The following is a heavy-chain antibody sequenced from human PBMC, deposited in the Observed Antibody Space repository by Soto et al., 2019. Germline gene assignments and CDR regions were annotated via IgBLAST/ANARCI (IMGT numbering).Heavy chain of an antibody. Sequence: ASVKVSCKASGYTFTGYYMHWVRQAPGQGLEWMGWINPNSGGTNYAQKFQGWVTMTRDTSISTAYMELSRLRSDDTSVYYCARDLRGYSSYYYGMDVWGQGTTVTVSS. D-gene: IGHD6-13*01. CDR1: GYTFTGYY. J-gene: IGHJ6*02. CDR3: ARDLRGYSSYYYGMDV. CDR2: INPNSGGT. V-gene: IGHV1-2*04.